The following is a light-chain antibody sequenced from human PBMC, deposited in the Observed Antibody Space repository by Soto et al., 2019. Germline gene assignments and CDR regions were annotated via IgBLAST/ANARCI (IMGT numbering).Light chain of an antibody. J-gene: IGKJ4*01. CDR1: QALSNY. Sequence: DIQLTQSPSVLSASVGDTVTITCRASQALSNYLAWFQQKPGKVPKRLIYAASNLESGVPSRFSGSGSGTEFTLTINSLQPEDFATYYCLQYSGYVPTFGGGTKVDIK. CDR2: AAS. CDR3: LQYSGYVPT. V-gene: IGKV1-17*03.